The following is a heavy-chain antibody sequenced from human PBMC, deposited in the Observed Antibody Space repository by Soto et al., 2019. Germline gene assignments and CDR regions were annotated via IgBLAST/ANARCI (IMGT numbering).Heavy chain of an antibody. CDR1: GYTLTHLS. CDR2: FDPEDGET. V-gene: IGHV1-24*01. D-gene: IGHD3-3*01. Sequence: ASVKVSCKVSGYTLTHLSMQWVRQAPGKGLDWMGGFDPEDGETIYAQKFQGRVTMTEDTATDTAYMELSSLRSEDTAVYYCATLRSGRFLEWLPEGSLGYWGQGTLVTVSS. CDR3: ATLRSGRFLEWLPEGSLGY. J-gene: IGHJ4*02.